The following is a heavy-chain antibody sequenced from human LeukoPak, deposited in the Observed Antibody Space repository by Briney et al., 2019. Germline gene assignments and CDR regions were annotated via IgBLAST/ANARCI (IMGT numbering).Heavy chain of an antibody. CDR3: ARGNPDGGDAFDI. CDR2: IYYSGST. Sequence: SETLSLTCTVSGGSISSSSYYWGWIRQPPGKGLEWIGSIYYSGSTNYNPSLKSRVTISVDTSKNQFSLKLSSVTAADTAVYYCARGNPDGGDAFDIWGQGTMVTVSS. V-gene: IGHV4-39*07. CDR1: GGSISSSSYY. D-gene: IGHD4-23*01. J-gene: IGHJ3*02.